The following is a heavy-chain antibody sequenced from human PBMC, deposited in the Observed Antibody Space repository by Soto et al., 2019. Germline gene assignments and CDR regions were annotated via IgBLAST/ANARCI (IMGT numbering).Heavy chain of an antibody. J-gene: IGHJ4*02. Sequence: SETLSLTCAVSGGSISSGGYPWSWIRQPPGKGLEWIGYIYYSGSTNYNPSLKSRVTISLNKSKNQFSLMLKSVTAADTAVYFCADVPSDFWGQGILVTVSS. D-gene: IGHD2-21*01. CDR1: GGSISSGGYP. CDR2: IYYSGST. V-gene: IGHV4-61*05. CDR3: ADVPSDF.